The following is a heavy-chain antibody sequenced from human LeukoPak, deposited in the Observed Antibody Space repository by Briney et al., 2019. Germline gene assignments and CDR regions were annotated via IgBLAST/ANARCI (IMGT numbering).Heavy chain of an antibody. Sequence: PGGSLRLSCAASGFSFSSYSMNWVRLAPGKGLEWVSSISSSSSYIYYADSVQGRFTISRDNAKNSLYLQMNSLRAEDTAVYYCASILRSSSGYYFDYWGQGTLVTVSS. CDR3: ASILRSSSGYYFDY. D-gene: IGHD3-10*01. CDR2: ISSSSSYI. J-gene: IGHJ4*02. V-gene: IGHV3-21*01. CDR1: GFSFSSYS.